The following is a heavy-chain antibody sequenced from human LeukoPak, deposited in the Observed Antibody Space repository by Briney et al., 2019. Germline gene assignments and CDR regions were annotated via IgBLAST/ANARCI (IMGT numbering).Heavy chain of an antibody. J-gene: IGHJ6*02. V-gene: IGHV3-23*01. Sequence: GGSLRLACAASGFTFNTYAMNWVRQAPGKGLEWVSTISGSGDTTYYADSVKGRFTISRDNSKYTLYLQMNSLRAEDTAVYYCARDVRYTPDVWGQGTTVTVSS. D-gene: IGHD5-18*01. CDR1: GFTFNTYA. CDR2: ISGSGDTT. CDR3: ARDVRYTPDV.